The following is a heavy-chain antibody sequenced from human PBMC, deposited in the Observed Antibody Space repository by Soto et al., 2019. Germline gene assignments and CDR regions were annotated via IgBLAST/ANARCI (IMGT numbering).Heavy chain of an antibody. CDR2: IYYSGST. D-gene: IGHD2-2*02. Sequence: SETLSLTCTVSGGSISSSSYYWGWIRQPPGRGLEWIGSIYYSGSTYYNPSLKSRVTISVDTSKNQFSLKLSSVTAADTAVYYCARGLYTLPVFMGYYYYGMDVWGQGTTVTVSS. CDR3: ARGLYTLPVFMGYYYYGMDV. J-gene: IGHJ6*02. CDR1: GGSISSSSYY. V-gene: IGHV4-39*07.